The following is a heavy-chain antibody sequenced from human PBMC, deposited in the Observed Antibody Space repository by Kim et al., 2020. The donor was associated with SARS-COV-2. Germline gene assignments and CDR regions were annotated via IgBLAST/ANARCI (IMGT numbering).Heavy chain of an antibody. Sequence: SETLSLTCTVSGGSISSSSYYWGWIRQPPGKGLEWIGSIYYSGSTYDNPSLKSRVTISVDTSKNQFSLKLSSVTAADTAVYYCARQGGGYAHNFDYWGQGTLVTVSS. CDR1: GGSISSSSYY. J-gene: IGHJ4*02. V-gene: IGHV4-39*01. CDR2: IYYSGST. CDR3: ARQGGGYAHNFDY. D-gene: IGHD3-16*01.